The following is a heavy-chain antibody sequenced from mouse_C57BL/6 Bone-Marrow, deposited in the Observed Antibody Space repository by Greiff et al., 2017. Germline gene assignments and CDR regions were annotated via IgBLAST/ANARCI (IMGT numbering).Heavy chain of an antibody. Sequence: EVQLVESGGDLVKPGGSLKLSCAASGFTFSSYGMSWVRQTPDKRLEWVATISSGGSYTYYPDSVKGRFTISRDNAKNTLYLQMSSLKSEDTAMYYCARFDDDYSLFAYWGQGTLVTVSA. V-gene: IGHV5-6*01. CDR2: ISSGGSYT. CDR3: ARFDDDYSLFAY. CDR1: GFTFSSYG. D-gene: IGHD2-4*01. J-gene: IGHJ3*01.